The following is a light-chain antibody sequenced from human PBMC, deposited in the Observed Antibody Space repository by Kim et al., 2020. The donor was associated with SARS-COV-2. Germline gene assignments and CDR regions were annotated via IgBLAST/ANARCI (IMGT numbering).Light chain of an antibody. CDR3: QQYGSSPRM. CDR2: GAS. V-gene: IGKV3-20*01. J-gene: IGKJ1*01. CDR1: QSVSSSY. Sequence: SPGERATLSCRASQSVSSSYLDWYQQKPGQAPRLLIYGASTRATGIPDRFSGSGSGTDFTLTISRLEPEDFALYYCQQYGSSPRMFGQGTKVDIK.